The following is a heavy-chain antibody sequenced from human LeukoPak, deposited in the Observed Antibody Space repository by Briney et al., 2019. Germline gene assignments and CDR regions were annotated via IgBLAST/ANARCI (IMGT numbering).Heavy chain of an antibody. Sequence: GGSLRLSCAASGFTFSTYAMSWVRQAPGKGLEWVSAISGSGGSTNYADSVKGRVTVSRDNSKSTLYLQMNSLRAEDTAVYYCAKSSYYDSSGYYREYYFDYWGQGALVTVSS. J-gene: IGHJ4*02. CDR2: ISGSGGST. D-gene: IGHD3-22*01. V-gene: IGHV3-23*01. CDR1: GFTFSTYA. CDR3: AKSSYYDSSGYYREYYFDY.